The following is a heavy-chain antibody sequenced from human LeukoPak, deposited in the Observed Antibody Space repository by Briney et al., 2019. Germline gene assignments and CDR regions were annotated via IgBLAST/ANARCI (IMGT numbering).Heavy chain of an antibody. D-gene: IGHD3-22*01. Sequence: GGSLRLSCAASGFTFSSYAMSWVRKAPGKGLEWVANIKQDRSEKYYVDSVKGRFTISRDNAKNSLYLQMNSLRAEDTAVYYCASVLSGYSQHWGQGTLVTVSS. CDR2: IKQDRSEK. J-gene: IGHJ1*01. V-gene: IGHV3-7*01. CDR1: GFTFSSYA. CDR3: ASVLSGYSQH.